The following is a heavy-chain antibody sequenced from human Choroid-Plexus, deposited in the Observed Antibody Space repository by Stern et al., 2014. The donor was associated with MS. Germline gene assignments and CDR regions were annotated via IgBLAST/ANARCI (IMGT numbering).Heavy chain of an antibody. Sequence: VQLVESGGGVVQPGRPLGLSCAASGFSFSSFGMHWVRQAPGKGLEWVALRSYDGSKDYADSVKGRFAISRDNSKNTLYLQMNSLRAEDTAVYYCAKDRQYLTFFFDFWGQGSLVTVSS. CDR3: AKDRQYLTFFFDF. CDR1: GFSFSSFG. CDR2: RSYDGSK. V-gene: IGHV3-30*18. D-gene: IGHD2/OR15-2a*01. J-gene: IGHJ4*02.